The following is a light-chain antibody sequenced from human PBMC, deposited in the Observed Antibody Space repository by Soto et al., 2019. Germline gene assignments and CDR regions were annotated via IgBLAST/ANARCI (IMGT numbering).Light chain of an antibody. J-gene: IGKJ5*01. CDR2: VAS. Sequence: DLQMTQSPSSLSASVGDRIIITCRASQNINTYLNWYQQKPGKAPNLLIYVASSLQSGVPPRFSGSGSGTDFTLTISSLQPEDFATYYCQQSSTIPLTFGQGTRLEIK. CDR3: QQSSTIPLT. CDR1: QNINTY. V-gene: IGKV1-39*01.